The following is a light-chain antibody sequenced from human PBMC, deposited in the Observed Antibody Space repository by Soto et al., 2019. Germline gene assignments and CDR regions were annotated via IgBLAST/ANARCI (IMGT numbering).Light chain of an antibody. V-gene: IGKV3-20*01. CDR3: QRYGSSPPNT. CDR1: QSVSSSY. Sequence: EIVLTQSPGTLSLSPGERATLSCRASQSVSSSYLAWHQQKPGKAPRLLIYGASTRATGIPDRFSGSGSGTDFTLTISRLEPEDFAVYYCQRYGSSPPNTFGQGTKLEIK. CDR2: GAS. J-gene: IGKJ2*01.